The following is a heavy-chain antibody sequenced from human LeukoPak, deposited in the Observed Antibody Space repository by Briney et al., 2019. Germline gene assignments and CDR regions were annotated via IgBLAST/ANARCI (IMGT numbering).Heavy chain of an antibody. V-gene: IGHV3-53*04. Sequence: GGSLRLSCAPSEFTLSRYYMSAVPHAPQKRRESVSDILTGGGTDYADSVKGRFTISRHNSKNTLYLQMNSLRADDTAVYYCARGGYDGKDYSTFDIWGQGTMVIVSS. J-gene: IGHJ3*02. CDR1: EFTLSRYY. CDR2: ILTGGGT. D-gene: IGHD4-11*01. CDR3: ARGGYDGKDYSTFDI.